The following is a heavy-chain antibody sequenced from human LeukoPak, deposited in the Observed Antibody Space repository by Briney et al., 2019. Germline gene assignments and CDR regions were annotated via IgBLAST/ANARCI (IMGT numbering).Heavy chain of an antibody. V-gene: IGHV3-30*03. J-gene: IGHJ4*02. CDR2: ISYDGSNK. CDR1: GFTFSSYG. Sequence: GGSLRLSCAASGFTFSSYGMHWVRQAPGKGLEWVAVISYDGSNKYYADSVKGRFTISRDNSKNTLYLQMNSLRAEDTAVYYCARELLAGAAAGMGPFDYWGQGTLVTVSS. CDR3: ARELLAGAAAGMGPFDY. D-gene: IGHD6-13*01.